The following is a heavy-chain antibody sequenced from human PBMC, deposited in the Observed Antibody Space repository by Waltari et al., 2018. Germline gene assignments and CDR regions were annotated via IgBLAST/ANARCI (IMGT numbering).Heavy chain of an antibody. J-gene: IGHJ5*02. CDR3: ARDSGKYLDP. V-gene: IGHV4-59*01. D-gene: IGHD6-25*01. Sequence: QMQLQESGPGLVKTSETLSLTCTVSGGSITAYQWSWIRQTPGKGLEWIGHVYYSGSTNYTPSLKSRVNISIDTPKNQFSLKLSSWAAADTAVYFCARDSGKYLDPWGQGTLVTVSS. CDR1: GGSITAYQ. CDR2: VYYSGST.